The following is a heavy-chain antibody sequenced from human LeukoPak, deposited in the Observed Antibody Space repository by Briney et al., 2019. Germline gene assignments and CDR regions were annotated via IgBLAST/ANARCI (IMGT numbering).Heavy chain of an antibody. CDR3: AREAYSSGWSGGGIDY. CDR2: ISYDGSNK. Sequence: GGSLRLSCAASGFTFSSYAMHWVRQAPGKGLEWVAVISYDGSNKYYADSVKGRFTISRDNSKNTLYLQMNSLRAEDTAVYYCAREAYSSGWSGGGIDYWGQGTLVTVSS. CDR1: GFTFSSYA. D-gene: IGHD6-19*01. J-gene: IGHJ4*02. V-gene: IGHV3-30*04.